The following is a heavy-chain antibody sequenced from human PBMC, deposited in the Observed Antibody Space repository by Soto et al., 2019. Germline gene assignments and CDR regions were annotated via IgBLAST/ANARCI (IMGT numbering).Heavy chain of an antibody. Sequence: QVQLVQSGAEVKKPGASVKVSCKASGYTFTSYDINWVRQATGQGLEWMGWMNPNSGNTGYAQKFQGRVTMTRNTAKTTAYMEMSSLRSEYTAVYYCARGHSIAACMAHHGIDPWGQGTLVTVSS. CDR3: ARGHSIAACMAHHGIDP. J-gene: IGHJ5*02. CDR2: MNPNSGNT. V-gene: IGHV1-8*01. D-gene: IGHD6-6*01. CDR1: GYTFTSYD.